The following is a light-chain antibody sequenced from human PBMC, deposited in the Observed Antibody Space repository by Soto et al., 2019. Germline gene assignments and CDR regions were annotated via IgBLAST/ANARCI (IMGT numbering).Light chain of an antibody. J-gene: IGKJ3*01. V-gene: IGKV3-15*01. CDR3: HQYNYWPRCT. CDR2: GAS. Sequence: EILMTQSPCTLSVSAGEGATISCRASQSIKLNLAWYQQKPGQPPRLLLYGASTRATGIPVRFRGSGSGTEFNLTLSSLQSQTYAFSSCHQYNYWPRCTFGPGTKVEI. CDR1: QSIKLN.